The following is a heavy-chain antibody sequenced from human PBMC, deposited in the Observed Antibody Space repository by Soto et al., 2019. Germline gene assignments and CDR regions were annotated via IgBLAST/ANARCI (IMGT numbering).Heavy chain of an antibody. CDR2: IIPILGIA. D-gene: IGHD3-3*01. CDR1: GGTFSSYS. Sequence: QVQLVQSGAEVKKPGSSVKVSCKASGGTFSSYSISWVRQAPGQGLEWMGRIIPILGIANYAQKFQGRVTITADKSTSTAYMELSSLRSEDTAVYYCARTYDFLSGYDRGNWFDPWGQGTLVTVSS. V-gene: IGHV1-69*02. CDR3: ARTYDFLSGYDRGNWFDP. J-gene: IGHJ5*02.